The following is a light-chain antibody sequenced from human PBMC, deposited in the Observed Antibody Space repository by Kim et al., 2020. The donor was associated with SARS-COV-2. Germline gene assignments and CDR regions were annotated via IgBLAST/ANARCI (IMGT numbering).Light chain of an antibody. V-gene: IGKV1-13*02. CDR3: QHFNSYPLT. J-gene: IGKJ4*01. CDR2: DAS. CDR1: QDISSS. Sequence: IQLTQSPSSLSASAGDRLTITCRASQDISSSLAWYQQKVGKSPNLLIYDASRLESGVPSRFSGSGSGTDFTLTITSLQPEDFATYYCQHFNSYPLTFGGGTKVEIK.